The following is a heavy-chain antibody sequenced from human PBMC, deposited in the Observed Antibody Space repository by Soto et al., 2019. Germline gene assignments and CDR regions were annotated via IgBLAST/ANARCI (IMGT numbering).Heavy chain of an antibody. Sequence: PVGSLRLSCAASGFTFSGSAMHWVRQASGKGPEWVGRIRSKTNNYATAYAASVRGRFTISRDDSKNTAYLQMNSLKTEDTAVYYCARPNYYDTSGYYFPLGYWGQGTLVTVSS. CDR1: GFTFSGSA. J-gene: IGHJ4*02. CDR2: IRSKTNNYAT. V-gene: IGHV3-73*01. CDR3: ARPNYYDTSGYYFPLGY. D-gene: IGHD3-22*01.